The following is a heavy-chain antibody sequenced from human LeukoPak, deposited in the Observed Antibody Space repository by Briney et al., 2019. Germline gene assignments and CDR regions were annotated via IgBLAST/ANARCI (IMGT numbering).Heavy chain of an antibody. CDR3: ARIRAVAGGRGFDY. J-gene: IGHJ4*02. V-gene: IGHV1-46*01. D-gene: IGHD6-19*01. CDR1: GYTFTTYY. CDR2: INPSGDST. Sequence: ASVKVSCTASGYTFTTYYIHWVRQAPGQGLEWMGVINPSGDSTTYAQKFQGRVTLTRDTSTSSVYMELSSLRSEDTAFYYCARIRAVAGGRGFDYWGQGTLVTVSS.